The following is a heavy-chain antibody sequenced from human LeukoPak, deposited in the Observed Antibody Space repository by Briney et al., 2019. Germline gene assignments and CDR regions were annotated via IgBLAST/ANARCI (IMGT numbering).Heavy chain of an antibody. CDR2: ISWNSGSI. D-gene: IGHD6-13*01. CDR3: AKGKYSSSSGYFDL. Sequence: PGGSLRLSCAASGFTFDDYAMHWVRQAPGKGLEWVSGISWNSGSIGYADSVKGRFTISRDNAKNSLYLQMNSLRAEDTALYYCAKGKYSSSSGYFDLWGRGTLVTVSS. CDR1: GFTFDDYA. V-gene: IGHV3-9*01. J-gene: IGHJ2*01.